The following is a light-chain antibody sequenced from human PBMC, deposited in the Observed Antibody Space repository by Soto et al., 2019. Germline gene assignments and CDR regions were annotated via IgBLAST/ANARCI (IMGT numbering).Light chain of an antibody. CDR2: EGS. Sequence: QSALTQPASVSGSPVQSTTISCTATNSDVVRYNLVSWYQQHRGKAPKLLIYEGSKRPSGVSNRFSGSKSGNTASLTISGLQAEDEDDYSCCSFAGLTTFKFGGGTKLAV. CDR1: NSDVVRYNL. CDR3: CSFAGLTTFK. V-gene: IGLV2-23*03. J-gene: IGLJ3*02.